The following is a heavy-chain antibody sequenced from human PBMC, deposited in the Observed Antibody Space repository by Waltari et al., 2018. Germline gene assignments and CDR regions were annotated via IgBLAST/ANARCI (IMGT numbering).Heavy chain of an antibody. D-gene: IGHD2-15*01. V-gene: IGHV4-34*01. CDR3: ARADNQYRFDH. J-gene: IGHJ4*02. CDR2: LTDSGRA. Sequence: QVQLQQWGAGLMKPSETLSLTCAVYGGSFGGFYWRWIRQSPGKGLEWIAELTDSGRANYHPSLKSRFIISVDRSKNQFSLKFSSVTAADTAVYYCARADNQYRFDHWGQGTLVTVSS. CDR1: GGSFGGFY.